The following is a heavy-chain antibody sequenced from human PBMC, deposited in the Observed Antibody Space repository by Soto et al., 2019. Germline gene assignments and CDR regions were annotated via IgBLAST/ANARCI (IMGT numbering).Heavy chain of an antibody. J-gene: IGHJ5*02. D-gene: IGHD4-17*01. CDR2: FDPDEAET. CDR3: TAYHGDYNFDH. Sequence: QVQLVQSGAEVKKPGASVKVSCKVSGYTLNEVAMHWVRQAPGKGLERLGGFDPDEAETIYAQHFQGRVTKTEDTSTDTVYTELSSPRSEDTALYFCTAYHGDYNFDHWGQGTLVTVSS. V-gene: IGHV1-24*01. CDR1: GYTLNEVA.